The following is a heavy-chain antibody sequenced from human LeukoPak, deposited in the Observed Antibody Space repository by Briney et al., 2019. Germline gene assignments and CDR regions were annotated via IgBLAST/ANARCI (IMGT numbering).Heavy chain of an antibody. J-gene: IGHJ4*02. CDR2: IYSGGST. D-gene: IGHD3-9*01. CDR3: GRDADWLPFDY. Sequence: GGSLRLSCAASGFIVSSSFMNWVRQAPGKGLEWVSVIYSGGSTYYANSVKGRFTISRDNSKNTLYLQMNSLRAEDTAVYYCGRDADWLPFDYWGQGTLVTVSS. V-gene: IGHV3-66*01. CDR1: GFIVSSSF.